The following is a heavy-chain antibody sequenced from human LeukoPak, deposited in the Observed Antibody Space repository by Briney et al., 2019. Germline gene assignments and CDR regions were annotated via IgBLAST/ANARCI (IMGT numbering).Heavy chain of an antibody. Sequence: PSETLSLTCTVSGGSISSYYWSWIRQPPGKGLEWIGYIYYSGSTNYNPSLKSRVTISVDTSKNQFSLKLSSVTAADTAVYYCARGYGSGSYGYWGQGTLVTVPS. CDR1: GGSISSYY. J-gene: IGHJ4*02. V-gene: IGHV4-59*12. D-gene: IGHD3-10*01. CDR2: IYYSGST. CDR3: ARGYGSGSYGY.